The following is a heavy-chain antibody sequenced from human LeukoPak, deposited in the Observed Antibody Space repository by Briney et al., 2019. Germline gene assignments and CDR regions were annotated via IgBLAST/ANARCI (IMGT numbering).Heavy chain of an antibody. J-gene: IGHJ4*02. V-gene: IGHV4-34*01. Sequence: SETLSLTCAVYGGSFSGYYWSWIRQPPGKGLEWIGEINHSGSTNYNPSLKSQVTISVDTSKNQFSLKLSSVTAADTAVYYCARVPPRYYDFWSGYYRPAYYFDYWGQGTLVTVSS. D-gene: IGHD3-3*01. CDR2: INHSGST. CDR1: GGSFSGYY. CDR3: ARVPPRYYDFWSGYYRPAYYFDY.